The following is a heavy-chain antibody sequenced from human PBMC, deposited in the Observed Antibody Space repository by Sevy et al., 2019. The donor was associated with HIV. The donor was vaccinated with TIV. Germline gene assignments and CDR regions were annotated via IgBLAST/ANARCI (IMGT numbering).Heavy chain of an antibody. V-gene: IGHV3-23*01. D-gene: IGHD5-18*01. CDR3: AKDQEGRYSYGYVRYFDL. CDR2: ISGSGGST. Sequence: GGSLRLSCAASGFTFSSYAMSWVRQAPGKGLEWVSAISGSGGSTYYADSVKGRFTISRDNSKNTLYLQMNSLRAEDTAVYYCAKDQEGRYSYGYVRYFDLWGRRTLVTVSS. CDR1: GFTFSSYA. J-gene: IGHJ2*01.